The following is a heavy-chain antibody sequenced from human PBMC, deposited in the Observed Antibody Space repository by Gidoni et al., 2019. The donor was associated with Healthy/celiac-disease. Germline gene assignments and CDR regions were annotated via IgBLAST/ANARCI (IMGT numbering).Heavy chain of an antibody. CDR1: GGTFSSYA. CDR2: IIPIFGTA. CDR3: ARVCSSTSCHWGMDV. D-gene: IGHD2-2*01. V-gene: IGHV1-69*01. Sequence: QVQLVQSGAEVKKPGSSVKVSCQASGGTFSSYAISWVRQAPGHGLEWMGGIIPIFGTANYAQKFQGRVTITADESTSTAYMELSSLRSEDTAVYYCARVCSSTSCHWGMDVWGQGTTVTVSS. J-gene: IGHJ6*02.